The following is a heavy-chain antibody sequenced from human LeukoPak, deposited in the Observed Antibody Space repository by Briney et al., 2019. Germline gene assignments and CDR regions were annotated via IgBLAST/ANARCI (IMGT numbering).Heavy chain of an antibody. J-gene: IGHJ6*04. CDR1: GYTFTGYF. CDR3: SRGVVVAADPTDV. CDR2: INPGSGDT. V-gene: IGHV1-2*02. D-gene: IGHD2-15*01. Sequence: ASVKVSCKASGYTFTGYFMHWVRQAPGQGLEWMGWINPGSGDTKYAQKFQGRVTMTRDTSISTACMELSRLRSDDTAVYYCSRGVVVAADPTDVWGKGTTVTVSS.